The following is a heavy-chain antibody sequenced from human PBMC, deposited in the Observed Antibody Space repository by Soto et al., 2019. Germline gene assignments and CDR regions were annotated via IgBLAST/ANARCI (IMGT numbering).Heavy chain of an antibody. CDR2: IGPESGAT. CDR1: GHTFTGHY. J-gene: IGHJ4*02. Sequence: GASVKVSCKASGHTFTGHYIHWVRQAPEQGPEWMGEIGPESGATRYAQKFQGRVTMTRDMSITTVYMELNNLSPDDTAVYYCGRGRSGQIVVFYWGQGTPVTVPQ. D-gene: IGHD1-26*01. CDR3: GRGRSGQIVVFY. V-gene: IGHV1-2*02.